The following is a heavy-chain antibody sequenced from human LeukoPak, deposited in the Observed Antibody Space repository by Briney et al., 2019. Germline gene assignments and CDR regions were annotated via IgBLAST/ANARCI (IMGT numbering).Heavy chain of an antibody. CDR1: GGSFSGYY. D-gene: IGHD6-19*01. CDR2: INHSGST. J-gene: IGHJ4*02. Sequence: SETLSLTCAVYGGSFSGYYWSWIRQPPGKGLEWIGEINHSGSTNYNPSLKSRVTISVDTSKNQFSLKLSSVTAADTAVYYCASYNSGGYDVSDYWGQGTLVTVSS. V-gene: IGHV4-34*01. CDR3: ASYNSGGYDVSDY.